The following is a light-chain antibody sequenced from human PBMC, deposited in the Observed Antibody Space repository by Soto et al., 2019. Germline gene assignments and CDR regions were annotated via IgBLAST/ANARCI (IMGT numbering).Light chain of an antibody. J-gene: IGLJ2*01. V-gene: IGLV1-47*01. CDR2: RNN. CDR1: NSNIGKNY. CDR3: AAWDDSLSGHEL. Sequence: QSVLTQPPSASGTPGQRVTISCSGSNSNIGKNYVYWYRQLPGTAPKLLIYRNNQRPSGVPDRFSGSKSGTSASLAISGLRSEAEADYYCAAWDDSLSGHELFGGGTKLTVL.